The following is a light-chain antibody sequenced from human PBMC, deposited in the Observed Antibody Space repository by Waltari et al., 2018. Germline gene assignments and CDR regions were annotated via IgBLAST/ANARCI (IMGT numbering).Light chain of an antibody. Sequence: QSALTQPASVSGSPGQSISISCTGISSDAGGYKSVSWYQHHPGKAPKLLVYDVFNRPSGVSNRFSGSQSGNAASLAISGLQAEDEGVYYCSSYASSPPHVVFGAGTKLTVL. CDR1: SSDAGGYKS. J-gene: IGLJ2*01. CDR3: SSYASSPPHVV. V-gene: IGLV2-14*03. CDR2: DVF.